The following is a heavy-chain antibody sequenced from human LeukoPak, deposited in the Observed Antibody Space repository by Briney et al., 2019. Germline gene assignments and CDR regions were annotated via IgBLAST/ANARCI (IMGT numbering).Heavy chain of an antibody. CDR3: AKDPPIVGANLKYYYYYMDV. CDR2: ISYDGSNK. Sequence: PGGSLRLSCAASGFTFSSYAMHWVRQAPGKGLEWVAVISYDGSNKYYADSVKGRFTISRDNSKNTLYLQMNSLRAEDTAVYYCAKDPPIVGANLKYYYYYMDVWGKGTTVTVSS. V-gene: IGHV3-30-3*01. J-gene: IGHJ6*03. D-gene: IGHD1-26*01. CDR1: GFTFSSYA.